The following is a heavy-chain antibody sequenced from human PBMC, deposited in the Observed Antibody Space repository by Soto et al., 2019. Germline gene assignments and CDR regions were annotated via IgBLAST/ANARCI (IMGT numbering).Heavy chain of an antibody. J-gene: IGHJ4*02. CDR3: AKGGGGATVAEGRFDN. V-gene: IGHV3-23*01. Sequence: EGQMLESGGGLVQPGGSLRLSCAASGFTFGSHAMSCVRQAPGKGLEWVSGISGSGANTYYANSVKGRFTISRDNSKNTLYRQMSTLRAEDMAVNDCAKGGGGATVAEGRFDNWGQGTLVTVSS. CDR2: ISGSGANT. CDR1: GFTFGSHA. D-gene: IGHD1-26*01.